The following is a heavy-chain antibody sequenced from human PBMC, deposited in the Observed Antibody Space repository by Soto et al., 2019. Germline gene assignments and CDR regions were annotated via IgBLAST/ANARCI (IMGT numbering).Heavy chain of an antibody. V-gene: IGHV3-66*01. CDR3: ARGRGSTGYLGREHYFDN. J-gene: IGHJ4*02. CDR1: GFSVTNNY. D-gene: IGHD2-2*01. CDR2: IDIGGNT. Sequence: EVQVVESGGGLVQPGGSLRLSCAASGFSVTNNYMNWVHQAPGKGLEWVSIIDIGGNTYYADSVKDRFTISRDNSRNTLYLHMDSLRAEDTAVYYCARGRGSTGYLGREHYFDNWGQGTLVTVSP.